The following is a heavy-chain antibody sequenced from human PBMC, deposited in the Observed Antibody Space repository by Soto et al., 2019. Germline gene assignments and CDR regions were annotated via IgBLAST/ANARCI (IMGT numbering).Heavy chain of an antibody. V-gene: IGHV4-39*01. CDR2: ISYSATT. Sequence: ESLSLTCTVSGGSISSRPYNWGWIRQPPKKGLEWIGTISYSATTYYNPSLKSRVTMSVDTSQNQFSLKLGSVTAADTAVYYCARHPTGYPNWFDSWGQGTLVTVSS. J-gene: IGHJ5*01. D-gene: IGHD3-9*01. CDR3: ARHPTGYPNWFDS. CDR1: GGSISSRPYN.